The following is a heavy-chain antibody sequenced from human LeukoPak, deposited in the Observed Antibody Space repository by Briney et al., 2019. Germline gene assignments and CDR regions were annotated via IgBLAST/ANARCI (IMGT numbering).Heavy chain of an antibody. V-gene: IGHV1-46*01. CDR3: ARDRGGSYSIDY. J-gene: IGHJ4*02. Sequence: ASVRVSCKTSGYTFTISHAHWVRQAPGQGLEWMGIINCGDGYTNYAQKFQGRVSVTADTSTSTLYMELSRLTTEDTAIYYCARDRGGSYSIDYWGQGTLITVSS. CDR1: GYTFTISH. D-gene: IGHD1-26*01. CDR2: INCGDGYT.